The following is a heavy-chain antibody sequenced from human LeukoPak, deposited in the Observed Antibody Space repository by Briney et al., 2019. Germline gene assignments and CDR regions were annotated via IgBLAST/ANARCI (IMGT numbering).Heavy chain of an antibody. Sequence: PGGSLRLSCAASGFTFSSYEMIWVRQAPGKGLEWVSYISSSGTTIYYADSVKGRFTISRDNAKNSLYLQMISLRAEDTAVYSCARDSYDSSGPYYFDYWGQGTLVTVSS. D-gene: IGHD3-22*01. CDR1: GFTFSSYE. CDR3: ARDSYDSSGPYYFDY. V-gene: IGHV3-48*03. J-gene: IGHJ4*02. CDR2: ISSSGTTI.